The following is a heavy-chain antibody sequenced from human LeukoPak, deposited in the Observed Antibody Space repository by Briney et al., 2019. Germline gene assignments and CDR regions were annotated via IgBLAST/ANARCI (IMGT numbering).Heavy chain of an antibody. CDR2: IKQDGSEK. CDR1: GFTFSDYY. J-gene: IGHJ4*02. CDR3: ARSTAISAWFAY. Sequence: PGGSLRLSCAASGFTFSDYYMSWVRQAPGKGLEWVANIKQDGSEKYYVDSVKGRFTISRDNAKNSLYLQMNSLRAEDTAVYYCARSTAISAWFAYWGQGTLVTVSS. D-gene: IGHD2-21*02. V-gene: IGHV3-7*04.